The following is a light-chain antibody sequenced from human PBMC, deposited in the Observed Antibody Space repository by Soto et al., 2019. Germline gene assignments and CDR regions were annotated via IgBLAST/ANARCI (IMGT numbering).Light chain of an antibody. CDR1: QSVSSSY. Sequence: ELVFTQAPRTLSLSPGARATLSCRARQSVSSSYLAWYQQKPGQAHRLLICGASSRATGIPDRFSGNESGTDFTLTISRLETEDFAVYDCQQYGSSLSITFGQGTRLDIK. V-gene: IGKV3-20*01. J-gene: IGKJ5*01. CDR3: QQYGSSLSIT. CDR2: GAS.